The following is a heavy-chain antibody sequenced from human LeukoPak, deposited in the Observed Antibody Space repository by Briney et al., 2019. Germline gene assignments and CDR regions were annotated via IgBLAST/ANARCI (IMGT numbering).Heavy chain of an antibody. CDR2: IRDDGSNK. V-gene: IGHV3-30*02. D-gene: IGHD2-2*01. Sequence: GGSLRLSCAASGFTFSIYGMHWVRQAPGKGLEWVTFIRDDGSNKDYADSVKGRFTISRDNSKNMLYVQMNSLRTEDTAVYYCANTEYQRLGTDYWGQGTLVTVSS. CDR1: GFTFSIYG. J-gene: IGHJ4*02. CDR3: ANTEYQRLGTDY.